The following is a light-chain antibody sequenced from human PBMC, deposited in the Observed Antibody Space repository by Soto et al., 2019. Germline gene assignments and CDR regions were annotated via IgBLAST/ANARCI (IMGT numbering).Light chain of an antibody. J-gene: IGKJ5*01. CDR1: QSVSSCH. CDR2: AAS. V-gene: IGKV3-20*01. CDR3: QQYGYSPIT. Sequence: EIVLTQSQGTLSLSPGESATLSCKDSQSVSSCHFGYYQHPRGAASRLLFYAASSRAAGSPECCGGGCGGEYFITIISRLEQDDVVVYYWQQYGYSPITFGQGTRLEIK.